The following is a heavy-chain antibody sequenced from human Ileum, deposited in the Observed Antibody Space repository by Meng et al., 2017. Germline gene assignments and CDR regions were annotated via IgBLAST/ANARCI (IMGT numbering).Heavy chain of an antibody. D-gene: IGHD6-19*01. V-gene: IGHV3-11*01. CDR1: GFAFTDYY. J-gene: IGHJ4*02. CDR2: ISSSSGTI. CDR3: ARGILVAGKFDK. Sequence: QVQLVESGGGLVKPGGFLRLSCAASGFAFTDYYMSWIRQAPGKGLEWVSYISSSSGTIYYADSVKGRFTISRDNAKNSLYLQMNSLRAEDTAMYYCARGILVAGKFDKWGQGTLVTVSS.